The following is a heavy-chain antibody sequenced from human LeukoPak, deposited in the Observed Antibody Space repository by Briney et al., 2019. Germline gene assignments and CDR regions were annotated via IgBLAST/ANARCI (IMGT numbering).Heavy chain of an antibody. Sequence: ASVKVSCKASGYTFRDFGISWVRQAPGQGLEWMGGIIPIFGTANCAQKFQGRVTITADESTSTAYMELSSLRSEDTAVYYCARGYYDLLTGHVVTYYFDYWGQGTLVTVSS. V-gene: IGHV1-69*13. CDR2: IIPIFGTA. CDR1: GYTFRDFG. D-gene: IGHD3-9*01. CDR3: ARGYYDLLTGHVVTYYFDY. J-gene: IGHJ4*02.